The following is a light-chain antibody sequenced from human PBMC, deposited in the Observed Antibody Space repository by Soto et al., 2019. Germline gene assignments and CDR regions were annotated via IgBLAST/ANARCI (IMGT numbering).Light chain of an antibody. CDR2: EVS. CDR3: SSYAGSNVM. J-gene: IGLJ3*02. CDR1: SSDVGGYSY. V-gene: IGLV2-8*01. Sequence: QSALTQPPSASGSPGQSVTISCTGTSSDVGGYSYVSWYQQHPGKAPKLMIYEVSKRPSGVPDRFSGSKSGNTASLTVSGLQADDEADYYCSSYAGSNVMFGGGTKVTVL.